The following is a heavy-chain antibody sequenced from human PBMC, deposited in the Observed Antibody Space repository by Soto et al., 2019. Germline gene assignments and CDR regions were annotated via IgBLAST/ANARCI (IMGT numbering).Heavy chain of an antibody. CDR2: ISGSGGST. D-gene: IGHD4-4*01. CDR1: GFTFSSYA. CDR3: AKDSIMTTVILWFDP. J-gene: IGHJ5*02. V-gene: IGHV3-23*01. Sequence: EVQLLESGGGLVQPGGSLRLSCAASGFTFSSYAMSWVRQAPGKGLEWVAAISGSGGSTYYADSVKGRCTISRDNSKNSLYRQMNSLRAEDTTVYYCAKDSIMTTVILWFDPWGQGTLVTVSS.